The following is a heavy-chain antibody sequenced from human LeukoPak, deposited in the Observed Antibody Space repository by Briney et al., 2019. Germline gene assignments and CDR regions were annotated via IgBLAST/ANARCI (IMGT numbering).Heavy chain of an antibody. J-gene: IGHJ4*02. D-gene: IGHD5-18*01. CDR3: ASYLGRGYSYPFDH. V-gene: IGHV3-23*01. CDR1: GFTFSSYA. Sequence: QAGGSLRLSCAASGFTFSSYAMSWVRQAPGKGLEWVSAISGSGGSTYYADSVKGRFTISRDNSKNTLYLQMNSLRAEDTAVYYCASYLGRGYSYPFDHWGQGTLVTVSS. CDR2: ISGSGGST.